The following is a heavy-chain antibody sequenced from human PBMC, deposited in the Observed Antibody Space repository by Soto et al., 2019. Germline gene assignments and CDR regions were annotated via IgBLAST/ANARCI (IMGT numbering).Heavy chain of an antibody. V-gene: IGHV3-21*01. J-gene: IGHJ4*02. CDR2: ISSSSSYI. Sequence: GGSLRLSCASSGFTFCSYSMNWVRQAPGKGLEWVSSISSSSSYIYYADSVKGRFTISRDKANKSLYLQMNSLRADGTAVFCLAREGSAVTTRFDYWGQGTLVTVSS. D-gene: IGHD1-1*01. CDR1: GFTFCSYS. CDR3: AREGSAVTTRFDY.